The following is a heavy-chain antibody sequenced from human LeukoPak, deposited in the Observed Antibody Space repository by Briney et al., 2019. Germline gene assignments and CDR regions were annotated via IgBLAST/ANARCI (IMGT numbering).Heavy chain of an antibody. CDR3: ARNQQLGGHSYYYYGMDV. CDR2: ISGGGVTT. D-gene: IGHD3-16*01. Sequence: GGSLRLSCVGAGFTSIAYALTWARQAPGKGLEWVSGISGGGVTTYYADSVKGRFTISRDNSKNTLYLQMNSLRADDTAIYYCARNQQLGGHSYYYYGMDVWGQGTTVTVSS. V-gene: IGHV3-23*01. CDR1: GFTSIAYA. J-gene: IGHJ6*02.